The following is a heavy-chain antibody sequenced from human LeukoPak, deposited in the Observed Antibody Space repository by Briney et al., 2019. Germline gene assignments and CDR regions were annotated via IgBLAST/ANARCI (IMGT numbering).Heavy chain of an antibody. J-gene: IGHJ3*02. CDR3: ARVTTYYYDSSGYYNAFDI. CDR1: GFTFSSYS. D-gene: IGHD3-22*01. CDR2: ISSSSSYI. Sequence: GGSLGLSCAASGFTFSSYSMNWVRQAPGKGLEWVSSISSSSSYIYYADSVKGRFTISRDNAKNSLYLQMTSLRAEDTAVYYCARVTTYYYDSSGYYNAFDIWGQGTMVTVSS. V-gene: IGHV3-21*01.